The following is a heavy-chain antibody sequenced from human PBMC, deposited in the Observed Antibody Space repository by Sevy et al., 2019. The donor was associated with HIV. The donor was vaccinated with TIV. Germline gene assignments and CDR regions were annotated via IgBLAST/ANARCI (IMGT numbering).Heavy chain of an antibody. J-gene: IGHJ4*02. CDR3: AKGPWYYDSSGSYYFDY. CDR2: ISGSGGST. CDR1: KFTFTIYA. V-gene: IGHV3-23*01. D-gene: IGHD3-22*01. Sequence: GGSLRLSCAASKFTFTIYAMSWVRQAPGKGLEWVSAISGSGGSTYYADSVKGRFTISRDNSKNTPYLQMNSLRAEDTAVYYCAKGPWYYDSSGSYYFDYWGQGTLVTVSS.